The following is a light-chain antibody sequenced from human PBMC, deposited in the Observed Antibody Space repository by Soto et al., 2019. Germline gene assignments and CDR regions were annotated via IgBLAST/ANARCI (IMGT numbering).Light chain of an antibody. CDR3: QQYDNWWT. Sequence: EIVLTQSLATLSVSPGERATLSCRASQSVSSNLAWYQQKPGQAPRVLIYAASTRATGIPDRFSGSGSGTEFTLTISSLHSEDFGVYYCQQYDNWWTFGQGTKVDIK. V-gene: IGKV3-15*01. CDR1: QSVSSN. CDR2: AAS. J-gene: IGKJ1*01.